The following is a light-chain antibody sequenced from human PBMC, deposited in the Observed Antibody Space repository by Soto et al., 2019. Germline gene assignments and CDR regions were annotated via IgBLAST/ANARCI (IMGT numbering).Light chain of an antibody. CDR1: SSDVGGYNY. Sequence: QSALTQPASVSGSPGQSITISCTGTSSDVGGYNYVSWYQQHPGKAPKLMIFEVSNRPPGVSHRFSGSKSGNTASLTISGLQAEDEADYYCTSYTSSSTPVFGGGTKLTVL. V-gene: IGLV2-14*01. J-gene: IGLJ2*01. CDR3: TSYTSSSTPV. CDR2: EVS.